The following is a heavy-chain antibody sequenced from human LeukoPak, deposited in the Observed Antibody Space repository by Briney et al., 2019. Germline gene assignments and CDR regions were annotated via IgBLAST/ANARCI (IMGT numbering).Heavy chain of an antibody. CDR2: INHGGST. D-gene: IGHD4-11*01. CDR1: GGSFSGDF. CDR3: ARTDYRA. V-gene: IGHV4-34*01. J-gene: IGHJ5*02. Sequence: SETLSLTCAVYGGSFSGDFWSWIRQSPGKGLEWIGEINHGGSTNYNPSLKSLKSRVTISVDTSNNQFSLNLSSVTAADTAVYYCARTDYRAWGQGTLVTVSS.